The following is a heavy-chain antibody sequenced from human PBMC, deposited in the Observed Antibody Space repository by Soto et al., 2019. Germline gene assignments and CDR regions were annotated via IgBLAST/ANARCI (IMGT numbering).Heavy chain of an antibody. CDR3: ARSLGYDYGDY. CDR2: INHSGST. J-gene: IGHJ4*02. Sequence: QVQLQQWGAGLLKPSETLSLTCAVYGGSFSAYYWSWIRQPPGKGLEWIGEINHSGSTNYNPSLKSRVTMSADTSKNHFSLKLSSVTAAGTAVYYCARSLGYDYGDYWGQGTLVTVSS. D-gene: IGHD6-13*01. V-gene: IGHV4-34*01. CDR1: GGSFSAYY.